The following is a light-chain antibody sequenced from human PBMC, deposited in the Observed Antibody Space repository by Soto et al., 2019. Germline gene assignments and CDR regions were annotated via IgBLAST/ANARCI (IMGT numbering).Light chain of an antibody. Sequence: QSVLTQPPSASGTPGQRVTISCSGSNSNIEDNYVYWYQQLPGTAPKLLIYKNNQRPSGVPDRFSGSRSGASASLVISGLRSAAEADYYCGARLNSLSRSWVFGGGTKLTVL. CDR1: NSNIEDNY. V-gene: IGLV1-47*01. CDR2: KNN. CDR3: GARLNSLSRSWV. J-gene: IGLJ3*02.